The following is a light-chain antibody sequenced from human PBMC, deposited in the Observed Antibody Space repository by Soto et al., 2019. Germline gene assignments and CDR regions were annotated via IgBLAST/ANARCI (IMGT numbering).Light chain of an antibody. CDR2: EVS. CDR3: ISYTGSSTAYV. Sequence: QSALTQPASVSGSPGQSITISCTGTSSDVGAYNHVAWYQQHPGKAPKFMIYEVSNRPSGVSNRFSGSKSDNTASLTISGLQAEDEADYYCISYTGSSTAYVFGTGTKVTVL. V-gene: IGLV2-14*01. J-gene: IGLJ1*01. CDR1: SSDVGAYNH.